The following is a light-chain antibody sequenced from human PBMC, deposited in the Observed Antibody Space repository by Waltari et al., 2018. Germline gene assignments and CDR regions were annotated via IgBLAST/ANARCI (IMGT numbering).Light chain of an antibody. J-gene: IGLJ3*02. CDR1: GSAIDGSDF. V-gene: IGLV2-14*03. CDR3: TSQTVDGGVL. CDR2: DVT. Sequence: QSALTQPASVSGSPGQSITISCTGIGSAIDGSDFVSWYQHHPGKAPQVIIYDVTNRPAGISDRFSASQSANPASLTISGLEPEDERDYYCTSQTVDGGVLFGGRTQVTVL.